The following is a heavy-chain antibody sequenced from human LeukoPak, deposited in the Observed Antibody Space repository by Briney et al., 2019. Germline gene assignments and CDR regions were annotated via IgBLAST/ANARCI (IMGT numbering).Heavy chain of an antibody. D-gene: IGHD3-16*01. Sequence: GGSLRLSCAASGFTFSSYAMHWVRQAPGKGLEWVAVISYDGSNKYYADSVKGRFTISRDNSKNTLYLQMNSLRAEDTAVYYCAKGSGGNHQEGGCPSYWGQGTLVTVSS. CDR2: ISYDGSNK. V-gene: IGHV3-30-3*01. J-gene: IGHJ4*02. CDR1: GFTFSSYA. CDR3: AKGSGGNHQEGGCPSY.